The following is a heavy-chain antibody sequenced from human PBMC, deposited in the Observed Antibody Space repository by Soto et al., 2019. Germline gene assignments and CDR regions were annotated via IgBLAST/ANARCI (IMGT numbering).Heavy chain of an antibody. J-gene: IGHJ4*02. CDR1: GYTFTSYD. CDR2: LNPNSGNT. Sequence: QVQLVQSGAEVKKPGASVKVSCKASGYTFTSYDINWVRQATGQGLEWMGWLNPNSGNTGYAQKFQGRVTMTRNTXXSTAYMELSSLRSEDTAVYYCARGSLSSSWPRGTYWGQGTLVTVSS. V-gene: IGHV1-8*01. CDR3: ARGSLSSSWPRGTY. D-gene: IGHD6-13*01.